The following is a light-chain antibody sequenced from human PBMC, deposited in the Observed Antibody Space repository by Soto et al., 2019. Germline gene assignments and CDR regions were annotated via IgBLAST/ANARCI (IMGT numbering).Light chain of an antibody. CDR3: CSHTSSSPYV. CDR1: SSDVGGYNY. CDR2: EVS. Sequence: QSALTQPASVSGSPGQSITISCTGTSSDVGGYNYVSWYQQHPGKAPKLMIYEVSNRPSGVSQRFSGSKSGNTASLTISGLQAEDEADYYCCSHTSSSPYVFGTGTKLTVL. J-gene: IGLJ1*01. V-gene: IGLV2-14*01.